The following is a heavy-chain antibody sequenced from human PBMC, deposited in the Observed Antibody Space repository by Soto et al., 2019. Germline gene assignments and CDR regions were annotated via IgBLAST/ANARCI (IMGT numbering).Heavy chain of an antibody. Sequence: QEQVVQSGPAMKEPGSSVKVSCRASGIMSSGYGFSWVRQAPGQGLEWVGRINPTLDSTQYAQNLQGRVSIPVDKSTDTAYLEVTSLRLDDTAIYFCATMKRARLDSWGRGTVVTVSS. J-gene: IGHJ4*02. CDR1: GIMSSGYG. V-gene: IGHV1-69*09. CDR2: INPTLDST. CDR3: ATMKRARLDS. D-gene: IGHD6-25*01.